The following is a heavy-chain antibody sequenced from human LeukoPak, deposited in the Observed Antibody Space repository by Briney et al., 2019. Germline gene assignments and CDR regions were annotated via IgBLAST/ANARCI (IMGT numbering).Heavy chain of an antibody. CDR3: ARDSGSGNNDY. CDR1: GNTFTNYD. V-gene: IGHV1-8*01. CDR2: MNTNSGNT. J-gene: IGHJ4*02. Sequence: ASVKVSCKVSGNTFTNYDINWVRQATGQGLEWMGWMNTNSGNTGYAQKFQGRVTMTRDTSQGTAFMELSSLKSEDTAVYYCARDSGSGNNDYWGQGTLVTVSS. D-gene: IGHD1-26*01.